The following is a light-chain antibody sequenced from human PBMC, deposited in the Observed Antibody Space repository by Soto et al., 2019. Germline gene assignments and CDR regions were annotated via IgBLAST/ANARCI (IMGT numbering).Light chain of an antibody. CDR3: QQYGSSPSSWT. V-gene: IGKV3-20*01. J-gene: IGKJ1*01. Sequence: EIVLTQSPGTLSLSPGERATLSCRASQSVSSSYLAWYQQKPGQAPRHLIFSASSRATGIPDRFSGSGFGTDMTPTIRRLEPEDFAVYYCQQYGSSPSSWTFGQGTKVEIK. CDR2: SAS. CDR1: QSVSSSY.